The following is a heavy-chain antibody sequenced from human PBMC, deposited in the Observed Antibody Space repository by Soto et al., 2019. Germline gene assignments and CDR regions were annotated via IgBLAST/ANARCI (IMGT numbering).Heavy chain of an antibody. CDR2: IYYSGST. V-gene: IGHV4-59*08. CDR3: ARLYYDYIWGSYRYTPYYFDY. CDR1: GGSISSYY. Sequence: SETLSLTCTVSGGSISSYYWSWIRQPPGKGLEWIGYIYYSGSTNYNPSLKSRVTISVDTSKSQFSLKLSSVTAADTAVYYCARLYYDYIWGSYRYTPYYFDYWGQGTLVTVSS. D-gene: IGHD3-16*02. J-gene: IGHJ4*02.